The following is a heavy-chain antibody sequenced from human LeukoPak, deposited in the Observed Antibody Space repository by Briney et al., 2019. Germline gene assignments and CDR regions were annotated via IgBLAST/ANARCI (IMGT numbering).Heavy chain of an antibody. V-gene: IGHV3-11*01. CDR3: ASGTEQTAAVPGYYYGMDV. D-gene: IGHD6-13*01. Sequence: GGSLRLSCAASGFTFSDYYMSWIRQAPGKGLEGVSYISSSGSTIYYADSVKGRFTISRDNAKNSLYLQMNSLRAEDTAVYYCASGTEQTAAVPGYYYGMDVWGQGTTVTVSS. J-gene: IGHJ6*02. CDR1: GFTFSDYY. CDR2: ISSSGSTI.